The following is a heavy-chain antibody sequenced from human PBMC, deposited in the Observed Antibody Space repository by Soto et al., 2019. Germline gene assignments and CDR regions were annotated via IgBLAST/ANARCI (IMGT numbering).Heavy chain of an antibody. Sequence: PGESLKISCKGSGYSFSTYWIGWVRQMPGKGLEWMGIIYPGDSDTRYSPAFQGQVTISADKSISTAYLQWSSLKASDTAMYYCARTKWNYILEYYYGMDVWGQGTTVTVSS. CDR1: GYSFSTYW. D-gene: IGHD1-7*01. CDR3: ARTKWNYILEYYYGMDV. J-gene: IGHJ6*02. V-gene: IGHV5-51*01. CDR2: IYPGDSDT.